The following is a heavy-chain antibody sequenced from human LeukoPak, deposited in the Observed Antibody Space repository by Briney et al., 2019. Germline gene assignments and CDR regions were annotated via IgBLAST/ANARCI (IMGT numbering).Heavy chain of an antibody. CDR3: ARRQTASGTKYFDY. CDR2: INYGGTT. D-gene: IGHD3-10*01. Sequence: SETLSLTCSVYAGSFTSSTDYCAWFRQRPGKGLEWIGSINYGGTTYYNPSLKSRVTMSVDTSRNQFSLKVSSVTAADTAVYYVARRQTASGTKYFDYWGQGTLVPVSS. J-gene: IGHJ4*02. CDR1: AGSFTSSTDY. V-gene: IGHV4-39*01.